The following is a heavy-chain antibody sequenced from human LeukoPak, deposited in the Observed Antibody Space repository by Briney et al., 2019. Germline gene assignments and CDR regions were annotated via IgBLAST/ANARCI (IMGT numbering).Heavy chain of an antibody. CDR2: IYTSGST. D-gene: IGHD3-10*01. CDR3: ARIPYGSVNPGLDY. CDR1: GGSISSGSYY. V-gene: IGHV4-61*02. Sequence: SQTLSLTCTVSGGSISSGSYYWSWIRQPAGKGLEWIGRIYTSGSTNYNPSLKSRVTISVDTSKNQFSLKLSSVTAADTAVYYCARIPYGSVNPGLDYWGQGTLVTVSS. J-gene: IGHJ4*02.